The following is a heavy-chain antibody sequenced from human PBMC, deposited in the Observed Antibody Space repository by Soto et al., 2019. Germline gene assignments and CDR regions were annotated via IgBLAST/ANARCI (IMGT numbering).Heavy chain of an antibody. Sequence: TGGSLRLSCAASGFTFSSYSMNWVRQAPGKGLEWVSYISSSSSTIYYADSVKGRFTISRDNAKNSLYLQMNSLRDEDTAVYYCAGLIVRGYSSSWSNYWGQGTLVTVSS. J-gene: IGHJ4*02. CDR1: GFTFSSYS. V-gene: IGHV3-48*02. CDR3: AGLIVRGYSSSWSNY. CDR2: ISSSSSTI. D-gene: IGHD6-13*01.